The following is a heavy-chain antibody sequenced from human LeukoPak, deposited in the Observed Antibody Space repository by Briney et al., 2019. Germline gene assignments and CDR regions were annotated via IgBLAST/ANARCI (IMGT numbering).Heavy chain of an antibody. Sequence: GGSLRLSCAASGFTFGSYAMHWVRQAPGKGLEWVAVISYDGSNKYYADSVKGRFTISRDNSKNTLYLQMNSLRAEDTAVYYCARDPRYCSSASCYNLNAFDIWGQGTMVTVSS. CDR3: ARDPRYCSSASCYNLNAFDI. J-gene: IGHJ3*02. D-gene: IGHD2-2*02. CDR2: ISYDGSNK. V-gene: IGHV3-30-3*01. CDR1: GFTFGSYA.